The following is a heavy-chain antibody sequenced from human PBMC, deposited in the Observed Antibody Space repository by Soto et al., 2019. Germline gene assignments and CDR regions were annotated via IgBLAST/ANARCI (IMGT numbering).Heavy chain of an antibody. CDR1: GGSISSSNW. J-gene: IGHJ6*02. Sequence: QVQLQESGPGLVKPSGTLSLTCAVSGGSISSSNWWSWVRQPPGKGLEWIGEIYHSGSTNYNPSLKRSVTISVDKSKNQSSLKLSSVTAADTAVYYCARVSGSYYYGMDVWGQGTTVTVSS. CDR3: ARVSGSYYYGMDV. D-gene: IGHD1-26*01. V-gene: IGHV4-4*02. CDR2: IYHSGST.